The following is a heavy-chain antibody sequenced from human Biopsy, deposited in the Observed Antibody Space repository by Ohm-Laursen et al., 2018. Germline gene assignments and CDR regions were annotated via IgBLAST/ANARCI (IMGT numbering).Heavy chain of an antibody. CDR3: ASAHQYCSATTCNGGSDF. CDR1: GFPFSTYW. D-gene: IGHD2-15*01. Sequence: SLRLSCSAPGFPFSTYWMTWVRQAPGKGLEWVANINQDGSEKYYVDSVKGRFTISRDNAKDSLDLQMSRLRVEDTALYYCASAHQYCSATTCNGGSDFWGQGTLVTVSS. J-gene: IGHJ4*02. V-gene: IGHV3-7*01. CDR2: INQDGSEK.